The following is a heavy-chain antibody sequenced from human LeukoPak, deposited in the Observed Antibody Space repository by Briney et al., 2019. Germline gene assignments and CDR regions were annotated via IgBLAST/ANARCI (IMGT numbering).Heavy chain of an antibody. CDR1: GGSIDGYY. Sequence: SETLSLTCTVSGGSIDGYYWSWVRQPPGKGLEWIGHVYDSGRTNYNPSLKSRVTMLLDTSKNQFSLILNSVTAADTALYYRARVRGLGLFDYWGRGTQVTVSS. J-gene: IGHJ4*02. CDR3: ARVRGLGLFDY. D-gene: IGHD3/OR15-3a*01. CDR2: VYDSGRT. V-gene: IGHV4-59*01.